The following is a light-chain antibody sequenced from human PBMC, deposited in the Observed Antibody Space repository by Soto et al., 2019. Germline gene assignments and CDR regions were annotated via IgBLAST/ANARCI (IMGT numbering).Light chain of an antibody. CDR2: SNN. J-gene: IGLJ2*01. CDR3: AAWDDSLNGSVV. CDR1: SSNIGSNT. Sequence: QLLLTQPPSASGTPGQRVTISCSGSSSNIGSNTVNWYQQLPGTAPKLLIYSNNQRPSGVPDRFSGSKSGTSASLAISGLQSEDEADYYCAAWDDSLNGSVVFGGGTKVTVL. V-gene: IGLV1-44*01.